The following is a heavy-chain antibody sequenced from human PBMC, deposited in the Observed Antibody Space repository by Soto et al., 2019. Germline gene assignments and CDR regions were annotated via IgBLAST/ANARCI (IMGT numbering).Heavy chain of an antibody. D-gene: IGHD6-19*01. Sequence: PGGSLRLSCAASGFTFSSYWMSWVRQAPGKGLEWVANIKQDGSEKYYVDSVKGRFTISRDNAKNSLYLQMNSLRAEDTAVYYCARDRGPGAAVAGQFDPWGQGTLVTVSS. CDR1: GFTFSSYW. V-gene: IGHV3-7*01. CDR3: ARDRGPGAAVAGQFDP. J-gene: IGHJ5*02. CDR2: IKQDGSEK.